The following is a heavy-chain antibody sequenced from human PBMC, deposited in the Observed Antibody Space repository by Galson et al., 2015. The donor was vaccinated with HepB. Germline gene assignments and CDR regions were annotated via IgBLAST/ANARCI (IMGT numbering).Heavy chain of an antibody. J-gene: IGHJ4*02. Sequence: SVKVSCKASGYTFTTYHVHWVRQAPGQGLEWMGIINPSDGSISHTQKFQGRITMTRDTSTSTLYMELSSLSSEDTAVYYCARNINWGSDYWGQGTLVTVSS. CDR2: INPSDGSI. CDR3: ARNINWGSDY. V-gene: IGHV1-46*01. CDR1: GYTFTTYH. D-gene: IGHD7-27*01.